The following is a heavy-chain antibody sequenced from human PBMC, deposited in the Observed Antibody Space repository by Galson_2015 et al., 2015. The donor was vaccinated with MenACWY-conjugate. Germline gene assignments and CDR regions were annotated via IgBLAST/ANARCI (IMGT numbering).Heavy chain of an antibody. V-gene: IGHV3-30*18. Sequence: SLRLSCAASGFTFSSYGMQWVRQAPGKGLDWVAVISYEGSIQHYGGSVKGRFTISRDNSKNTLYLQMNSLRVEDTAVYYCAKEAAQRASVALDHWGQGTLVTVSS. D-gene: IGHD6-19*01. CDR2: ISYEGSIQ. CDR3: AKEAAQRASVALDH. CDR1: GFTFSSYG. J-gene: IGHJ4*02.